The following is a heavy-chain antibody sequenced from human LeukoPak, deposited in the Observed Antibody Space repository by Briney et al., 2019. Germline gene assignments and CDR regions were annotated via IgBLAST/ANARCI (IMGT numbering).Heavy chain of an antibody. CDR2: ISSSSSYI. Sequence: GGSLRPSCAASGFTFSSYSMNWVRQAPGKGLEWVSSISSSSSYIYYADSVKGRFTISRDNAKNSLYLQMNSLRAEDTAVYYCARDCLRWLQLKDYWGQGTLVTVSS. CDR1: GFTFSSYS. V-gene: IGHV3-21*04. D-gene: IGHD5-24*01. J-gene: IGHJ4*02. CDR3: ARDCLRWLQLKDY.